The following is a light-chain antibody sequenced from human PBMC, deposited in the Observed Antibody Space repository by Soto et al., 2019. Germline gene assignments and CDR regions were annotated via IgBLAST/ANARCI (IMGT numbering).Light chain of an antibody. CDR2: AAS. Sequence: IHLTRSPSSLSASVLERVTITCRASQGISNYLAWYQQKPGKVPKLLIYAASTLQSGVPSRFSGSGSGTEFTLTISSLQPDDFATYYCQQYNSWWTFGQGTKVDIK. V-gene: IGKV1-27*01. CDR3: QQYNSWWT. CDR1: QGISNY. J-gene: IGKJ1*01.